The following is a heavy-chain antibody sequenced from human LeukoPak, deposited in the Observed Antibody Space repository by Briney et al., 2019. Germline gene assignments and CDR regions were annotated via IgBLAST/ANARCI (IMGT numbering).Heavy chain of an antibody. CDR1: GYTFTGYY. J-gene: IGHJ5*02. V-gene: IGHV1-2*02. CDR2: INPNSGGT. CDR3: AADYYDSSGYGS. D-gene: IGHD3-22*01. Sequence: ASVKVSCKASGYTFTGYYMHWVRQAPGQGLEWMGWINPNSGGTNYAQKFQGRVTMTRDTSISTAYMELSRLRSEDTAVYYCAADYYDSSGYGSWGQGTLVTVSS.